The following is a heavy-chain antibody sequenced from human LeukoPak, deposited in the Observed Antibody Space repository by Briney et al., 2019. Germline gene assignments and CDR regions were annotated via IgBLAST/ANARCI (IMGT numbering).Heavy chain of an antibody. J-gene: IGHJ6*03. D-gene: IGHD6-6*01. CDR3: ARPRLSSSFYYYYMDV. V-gene: IGHV4-39*01. CDR2: VYYSGST. Sequence: SETLSLTCTVSGASISSTTYYWGWIRQPPGKGLEWIGSVYYSGSTYYNPSLKSRVTISLDTSKNQFSLKLSSVTAADTAVYYCARPRLSSSFYYYYMDVWGKGTTVTVSS. CDR1: GASISSTTYY.